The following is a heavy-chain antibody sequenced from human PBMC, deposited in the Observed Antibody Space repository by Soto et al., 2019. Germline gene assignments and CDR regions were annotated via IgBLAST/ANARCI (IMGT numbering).Heavy chain of an antibody. J-gene: IGHJ4*02. V-gene: IGHV3-23*01. Sequence: PGGSLRLSCAASGFTFSSYAMSWVCQAPGKGLEWVSAISGSGGSTYYADSVKGRFTISRDNSKNTLYLQMNSLRAEDTAVYYCAKAYYDSSGYYSQGDYWGQGTLVTVSS. CDR2: ISGSGGST. CDR3: AKAYYDSSGYYSQGDY. CDR1: GFTFSSYA. D-gene: IGHD3-22*01.